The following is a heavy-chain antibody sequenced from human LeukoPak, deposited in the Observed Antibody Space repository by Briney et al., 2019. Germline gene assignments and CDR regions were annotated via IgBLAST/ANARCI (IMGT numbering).Heavy chain of an antibody. D-gene: IGHD2-8*01. CDR1: GYTFTDYY. V-gene: IGHV1-2*02. J-gene: IGHJ5*02. CDR2: INPKSGAT. Sequence: ASVKVSCKTSGYTFTDYYIHWVRQAPREDLEWMGLINPKSGATNYAPIFHGRVTMTSDTSITSAYLDLSRVTSADTAFYYCARDNEIGFDPWGQGTLVTVSP. CDR3: ARDNEIGFDP.